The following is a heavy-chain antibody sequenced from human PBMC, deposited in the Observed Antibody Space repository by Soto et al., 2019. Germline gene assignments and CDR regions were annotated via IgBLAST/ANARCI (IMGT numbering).Heavy chain of an antibody. CDR3: ASSAWKNYYDSSGSPGDASDI. Sequence: SETLSLTCTVSGGSISISSYYLGWIRQPPGKGLEWIGSIYYSGSTYYNPSLKSRVTISVDTSKNQFSLKLSSVTAADTDVYYCASSAWKNYYDSSGSPGDASDIWGQGKMVTVSS. J-gene: IGHJ3*02. CDR1: GGSISISSYY. D-gene: IGHD3-22*01. V-gene: IGHV4-39*01. CDR2: IYYSGST.